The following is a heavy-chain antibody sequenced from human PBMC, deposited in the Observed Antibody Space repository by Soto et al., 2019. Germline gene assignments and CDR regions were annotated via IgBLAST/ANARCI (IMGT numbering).Heavy chain of an antibody. CDR3: ARLMTTEYYYYGMDV. CDR2: ISSSSSTI. CDR1: GFTFSSYS. Sequence: EVQLVESGGGLVQPGGSLRLSCAASGFTFSSYSINWVRQAPGKGLEWVSYISSSSSTIYYADSVKGRFTISRDNAKNSLYLQMNSLRDEDTAVYYCARLMTTEYYYYGMDVWGQGTTVTVSS. J-gene: IGHJ6*02. V-gene: IGHV3-48*02. D-gene: IGHD4-4*01.